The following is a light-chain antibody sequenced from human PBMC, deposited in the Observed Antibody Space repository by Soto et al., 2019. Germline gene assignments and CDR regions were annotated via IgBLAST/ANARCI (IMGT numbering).Light chain of an antibody. CDR1: QTISSW. V-gene: IGKV1-5*03. CDR3: QHYNSYSEA. J-gene: IGKJ1*01. Sequence: DIQMTQSPSTLSGSVGDRVTITCRSSQTISSWLARYQQKPGKAPKLLIYKASTLQSGVPSRFSGSGSGTEFTLTISSLQPDDFATYYCQHYNSYSEACGQGTKVDIK. CDR2: KAS.